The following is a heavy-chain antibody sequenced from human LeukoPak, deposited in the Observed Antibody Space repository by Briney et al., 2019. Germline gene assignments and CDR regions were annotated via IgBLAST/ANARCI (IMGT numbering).Heavy chain of an antibody. CDR1: GFTFSSYS. V-gene: IGHV3-23*01. D-gene: IGHD5-18*01. CDR3: AKGGYGHYGFAA. CDR2: IGASGGST. J-gene: IGHJ5*02. Sequence: GGTLRLSCAASGFTFSSYSMNWVRQAPGKGLEWVSAIGASGGSTYYADSVKGRFTISRDNSKNTLYLQMNSLRAEDTGVYYCAKGGYGHYGFAAWGEGSLVTVSS.